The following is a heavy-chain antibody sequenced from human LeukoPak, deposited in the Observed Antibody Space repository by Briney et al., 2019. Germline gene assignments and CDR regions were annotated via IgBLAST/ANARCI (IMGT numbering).Heavy chain of an antibody. CDR3: ARFAWELPEGHYYYYGMDV. D-gene: IGHD1-26*01. Sequence: GASVKVSCKASGYTFTSYGISWVRQAPGQGLEWMGWISAYNGSTNYAQKLQGRVTMTTDTSTSTAYMELRSLRSDDTAVYYCARFAWELPEGHYYYYGMDVWGQGTTVTVSS. CDR2: ISAYNGST. J-gene: IGHJ6*02. V-gene: IGHV1-18*01. CDR1: GYTFTSYG.